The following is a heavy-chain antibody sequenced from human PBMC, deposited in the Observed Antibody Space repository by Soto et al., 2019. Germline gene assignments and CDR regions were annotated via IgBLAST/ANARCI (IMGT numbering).Heavy chain of an antibody. J-gene: IGHJ4*02. D-gene: IGHD1-26*01. V-gene: IGHV4-28*01. CDR2: IYYSGTT. Sequence: SETLSLTCAVSGYSISSSNWWGWTRQPPGKGLEWIGYIYYSGTTYYNPSLKSRVTMSVDTSKNQFSLRLTSVTAVDTAVYYCARREIQGPIDYWGQGTLVTVS. CDR3: ARREIQGPIDY. CDR1: GYSISSSNW.